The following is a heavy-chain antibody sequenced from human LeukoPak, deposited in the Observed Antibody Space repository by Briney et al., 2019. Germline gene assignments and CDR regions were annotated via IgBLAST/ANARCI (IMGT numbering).Heavy chain of an antibody. CDR1: GFTFSDYY. CDR2: IDISGTTI. V-gene: IGHV3-11*01. D-gene: IGHD2-21*02. Sequence: GGSLRLSCAASGFTFSDYYMSWIRQAPGKGLEWVSYIDISGTTIYYADSVKGRFTISRDNAKNSLYLQMNSLGAEDTAVYYCGRHHGATAYYDYWGQGTLVTVSS. J-gene: IGHJ4*02. CDR3: GRHHGATAYYDY.